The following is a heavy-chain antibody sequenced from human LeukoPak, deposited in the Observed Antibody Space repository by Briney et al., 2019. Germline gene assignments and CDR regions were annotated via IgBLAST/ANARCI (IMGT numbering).Heavy chain of an antibody. V-gene: IGHV3-23*01. J-gene: IGHJ4*02. Sequence: PGGSLRLSCAASGFTFSSYAMSWVRQAPGKGLEWVSAISGSGGSTYYADSVKGRFTISRDNAKNSLYLQMNSLRAEDTAVYYCARDLLYSSSWGWGQGTLVTVSS. CDR2: ISGSGGST. D-gene: IGHD6-13*01. CDR3: ARDLLYSSSWG. CDR1: GFTFSSYA.